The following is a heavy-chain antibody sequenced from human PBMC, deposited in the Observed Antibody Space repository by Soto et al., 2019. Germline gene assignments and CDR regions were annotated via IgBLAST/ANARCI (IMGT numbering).Heavy chain of an antibody. J-gene: IGHJ4*02. CDR1: GDTFSSYA. D-gene: IGHD3-22*01. V-gene: IGHV1-69*01. CDR3: ARVGSQNYYDSSGSRDY. Sequence: QVQLVQSGAEVKKPGSSVKVSCKASGDTFSSYAFTWVRQAPGQGLEWVGGIIPPLGTANYARKFQGRVTIPADESTRTAYMELSSLGSGGKAVYYCARVGSQNYYDSSGSRDYWGQGTLVTVSS. CDR2: IIPPLGTA.